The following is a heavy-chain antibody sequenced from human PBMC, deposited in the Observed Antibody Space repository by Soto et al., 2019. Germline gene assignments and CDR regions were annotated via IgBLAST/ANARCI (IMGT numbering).Heavy chain of an antibody. D-gene: IGHD5-12*01. CDR2: INAGNGNT. CDR1: GYAFASYA. V-gene: IGHV1-3*01. CDR3: ATPGGSGMAV. Sequence: GASAEVSFEDSGYAFASYARHWVRQAPGQRLEWMGWINAGNGNTKYSQKFQGRVTITRDTSASTAYMELSSLRSEDTGMYYCATPGGSGMAVWVQRTTVTVSS. J-gene: IGHJ6*02.